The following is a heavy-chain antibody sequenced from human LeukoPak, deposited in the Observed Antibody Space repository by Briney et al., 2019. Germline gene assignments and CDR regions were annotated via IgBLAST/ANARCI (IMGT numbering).Heavy chain of an antibody. CDR3: ARSYDFWSGYYGNWFDP. D-gene: IGHD3-3*01. CDR2: ISAYNGNT. CDR1: GHTFTSYG. Sequence: ASVKVSCKASGHTFTSYGISWVRRAPGQGLEWMGWISAYNGNTNYAQKLQGRVTMTTDTSTSTAYMELRSLRSDDTAVYYCARSYDFWSGYYGNWFDPWGQGTLVTVSS. V-gene: IGHV1-18*01. J-gene: IGHJ5*02.